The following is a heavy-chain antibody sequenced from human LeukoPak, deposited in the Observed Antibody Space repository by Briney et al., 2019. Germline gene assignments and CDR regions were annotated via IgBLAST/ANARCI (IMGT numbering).Heavy chain of an antibody. V-gene: IGHV3-23*01. Sequence: GGSLRLSCAASGFTFSSYAMSWVRQAPGKGLEWVSAISGSGGSTYYADSVKGRFTISRDNSKNTLYLQINSRRAEDTAVYYRAKVSRIVGATTEPFDYWGEGTLVTVSS. CDR3: AKVSRIVGATTEPFDY. CDR2: ISGSGGST. CDR1: GFTFSSYA. D-gene: IGHD1-26*01. J-gene: IGHJ4*02.